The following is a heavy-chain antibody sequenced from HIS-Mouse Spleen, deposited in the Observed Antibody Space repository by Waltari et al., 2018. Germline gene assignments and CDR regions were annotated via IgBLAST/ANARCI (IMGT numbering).Heavy chain of an antibody. V-gene: IGHV3-74*01. CDR1: GFTFSSYW. J-gene: IGHJ6*02. D-gene: IGHD6-6*01. Sequence: EVQLVESGGGLVQPGGSLRLSCAASGFTFSSYWMHWVRHAPGKGLVWVSRINSDGSSTSYADSVKGRFTISRDNAKNTLYLQMNSLRAEDTAVYYCARCEYSSYLYYYYYGMDVWGQGTTVTVSS. CDR3: ARCEYSSYLYYYYYGMDV. CDR2: INSDGSST.